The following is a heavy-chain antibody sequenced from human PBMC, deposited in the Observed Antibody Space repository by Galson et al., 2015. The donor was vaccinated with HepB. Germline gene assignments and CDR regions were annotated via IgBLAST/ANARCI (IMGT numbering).Heavy chain of an antibody. D-gene: IGHD3-10*01. CDR3: AKGSVGSGGHCDC. CDR1: GFTFSTYA. Sequence: SLRLSCAASGFTFSTYAMSWVRQAPGKGLEWVSVISGSGDTTYYADSVKGRFTISRDNSKNTVYLQMNSLRAEDTALYYCAKGSVGSGGHCDCWGQGTLVTVSS. V-gene: IGHV3-23*01. CDR2: ISGSGDTT. J-gene: IGHJ4*02.